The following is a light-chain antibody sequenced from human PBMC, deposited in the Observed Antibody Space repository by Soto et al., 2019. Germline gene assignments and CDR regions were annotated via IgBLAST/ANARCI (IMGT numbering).Light chain of an antibody. CDR2: EVS. V-gene: IGLV2-14*01. Sequence: QSALTQPASVSGSPGQSITISCTGTSSDVGGYAYVSWYQQYPGKAPKLVISEVSNRPSGVSHRFSGSRSGNTASLTISGLQAEDEADYYCSSYTSSTPPVFGGGTKLTVL. CDR3: SSYTSSTPPV. CDR1: SSDVGGYAY. J-gene: IGLJ3*02.